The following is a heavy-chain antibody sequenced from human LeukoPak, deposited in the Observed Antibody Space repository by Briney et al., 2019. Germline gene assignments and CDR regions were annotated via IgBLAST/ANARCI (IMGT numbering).Heavy chain of an antibody. CDR2: VYYSGAT. D-gene: IGHD6-19*01. J-gene: IGHJ4*02. Sequence: SETLSLTCTVSGGSISTYYWSWIRQPPGKGLEWIGYVYYSGATNYNPSLKSRVTISLDTSKNQFSLRLTSVTAADTAVYYCARRVAVTGIYCFDHWGQGTPVTVSS. CDR3: ARRVAVTGIYCFDH. V-gene: IGHV4-59*08. CDR1: GGSISTYY.